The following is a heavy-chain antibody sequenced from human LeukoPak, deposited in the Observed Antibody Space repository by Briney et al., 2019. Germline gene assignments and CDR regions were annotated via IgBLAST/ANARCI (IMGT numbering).Heavy chain of an antibody. CDR3: ARGAPGY. CDR1: GGSFSGYS. CDR2: INHSGST. V-gene: IGHV4-34*01. J-gene: IGHJ4*02. Sequence: SETLSLTCSVYGGSFSGYSWTWIRQSPGKGLEWIGDINHSGSTNYNPSLKSRVIISVDTSKNQFSLKLNSVTAADTAVYYCARGAPGYWGQGTLVTVSS.